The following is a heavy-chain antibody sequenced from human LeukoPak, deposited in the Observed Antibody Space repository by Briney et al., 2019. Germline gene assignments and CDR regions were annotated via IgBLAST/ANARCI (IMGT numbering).Heavy chain of an antibody. Sequence: ASVKVSCKXSGYTFTSYDINWVRQATGQGLEWMGWVNPNSGNTGYAQKFQGRVTITRNTSISTAYMELSSLRSEDTAVYYCARGRAKRCSGGSCYFDYWGQGTLVTVSS. J-gene: IGHJ4*02. CDR2: VNPNSGNT. D-gene: IGHD2-15*01. V-gene: IGHV1-8*03. CDR1: GYTFTSYD. CDR3: ARGRAKRCSGGSCYFDY.